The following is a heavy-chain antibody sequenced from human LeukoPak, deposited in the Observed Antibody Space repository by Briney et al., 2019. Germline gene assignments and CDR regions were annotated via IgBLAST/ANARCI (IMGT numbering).Heavy chain of an antibody. CDR1: GFTFSDYY. Sequence: PGGSLRLSCAASGFTFSDYYMTWLRQAPGKGLEWLSYISNGGSTVFYADSVKGRFTVSRDNAKRSLYLQIESLRDDDTAVYHCALGTINKDFYFGMDVWGQGTTVTVSS. D-gene: IGHD2-8*01. CDR3: ALGTINKDFYFGMDV. J-gene: IGHJ6*02. V-gene: IGHV3-11*01. CDR2: ISNGGSTV.